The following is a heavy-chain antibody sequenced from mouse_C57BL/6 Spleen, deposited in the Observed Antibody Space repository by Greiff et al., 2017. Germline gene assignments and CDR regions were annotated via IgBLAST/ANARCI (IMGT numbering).Heavy chain of an antibody. Sequence: EVQLQQSGPELVKPGASVKISCKASGYSFTDYNMNWVKQSHGKSLEWIGVINPTYGTTNYNQKFKGKATLTVDQSSSTAYMQLNSLTSEDSAVYYCARSITTVEATGFDYWGQGTTLTVSS. CDR3: ARSITTVEATGFDY. D-gene: IGHD1-1*01. J-gene: IGHJ2*01. CDR1: GYSFTDYN. CDR2: INPTYGTT. V-gene: IGHV1-39*01.